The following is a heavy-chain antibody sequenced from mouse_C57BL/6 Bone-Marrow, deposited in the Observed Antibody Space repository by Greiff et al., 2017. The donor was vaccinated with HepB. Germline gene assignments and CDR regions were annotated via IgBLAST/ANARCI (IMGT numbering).Heavy chain of an antibody. CDR1: GYTFTDYY. D-gene: IGHD1-1*01. J-gene: IGHJ4*01. CDR3: AITTVVGTDYAMDY. V-gene: IGHV1-19*01. Sequence: VQLQQSGPVLVKPGASVKMSCKASGYTFTDYYMNWVKQSHGKSLEWIGVINPYNGGTSYNQKFKGKATLTVDKSSSTAYMELNSLTSEDSAVYYGAITTVVGTDYAMDYWGQGTSVTVSS. CDR2: INPYNGGT.